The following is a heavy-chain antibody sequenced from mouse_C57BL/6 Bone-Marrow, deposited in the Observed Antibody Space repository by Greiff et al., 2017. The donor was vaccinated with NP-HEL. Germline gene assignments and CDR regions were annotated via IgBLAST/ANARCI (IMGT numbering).Heavy chain of an antibody. CDR3: TTELVDY. CDR1: GFNIKDDY. V-gene: IGHV14-4*01. CDR2: IDPENGDT. J-gene: IGHJ2*01. Sequence: EVNVVESGAELVRPGASVKLSCTASGFNIKDDYMHWVKQRPEQGLEWIGWIDPENGDTEYASKFQGKATITADTSSNTAYLQLSSLTSEDTAVYYCTTELVDYWGQGTTLTVSS. D-gene: IGHD4-1*01.